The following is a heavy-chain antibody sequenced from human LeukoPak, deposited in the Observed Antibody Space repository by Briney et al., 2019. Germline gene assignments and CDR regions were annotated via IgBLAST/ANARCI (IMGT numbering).Heavy chain of an antibody. D-gene: IGHD1-7*01. Sequence: GGSLRLSCAASGFSVSYNYMSWVRQAPARGLEWVSVIYAGGDTDYADSVEGRFTISRDNSKNTVYLQMHSLRADDTAVYYCARISGTLCFDLWGLGTLVTVSS. V-gene: IGHV3-66*01. J-gene: IGHJ4*02. CDR2: IYAGGDT. CDR1: GFSVSYNY. CDR3: ARISGTLCFDL.